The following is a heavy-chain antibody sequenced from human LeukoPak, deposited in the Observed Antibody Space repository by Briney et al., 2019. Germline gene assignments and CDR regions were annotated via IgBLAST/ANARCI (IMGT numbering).Heavy chain of an antibody. V-gene: IGHV3-53*01. CDR2: IFGGGKT. D-gene: IGHD6-19*01. J-gene: IGHJ4*02. Sequence: GGSLRLSCAASGFPVSSNHMGWVRQAPGKGLEWVSVIFGGGKTSYAGSVQGRVSLSRDNSKNTLYLQMIRLRVEDTAVYHCSKESGDGWSYFDYWGQGTLGTGSS. CDR1: GFPVSSNH. CDR3: SKESGDGWSYFDY.